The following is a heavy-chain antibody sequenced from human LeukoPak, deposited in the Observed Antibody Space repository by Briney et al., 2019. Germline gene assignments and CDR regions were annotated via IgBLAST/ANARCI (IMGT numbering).Heavy chain of an antibody. V-gene: IGHV4-59*01. Sequence: PSETLSLTCTVSGGSISSYYWSWIRQPPGKGLEWIGYIYYSGSTNYNPSLKSRVTISVDTSKNQFSLKLSSVTAADTAVYYCARDLRAPDFWSGYSQSGGFDPWGQGTLVTVSS. CDR2: IYYSGST. CDR1: GGSISSYY. D-gene: IGHD3-3*01. J-gene: IGHJ5*02. CDR3: ARDLRAPDFWSGYSQSGGFDP.